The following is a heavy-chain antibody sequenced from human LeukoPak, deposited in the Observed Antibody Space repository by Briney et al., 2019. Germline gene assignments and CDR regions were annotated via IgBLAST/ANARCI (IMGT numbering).Heavy chain of an antibody. V-gene: IGHV4-34*01. D-gene: IGHD5-18*01. Sequence: PSETLSLTRAVYGGSFSGYYWSWIRQPPGKGLEWIGEINHSGSTNYNPSLKSRVTISVDTSKNQFSLKLSSVTAADTAVYYCAKLVDTAMVPIDYWGQGTLVTVSS. CDR2: INHSGST. CDR3: AKLVDTAMVPIDY. CDR1: GGSFSGYY. J-gene: IGHJ4*02.